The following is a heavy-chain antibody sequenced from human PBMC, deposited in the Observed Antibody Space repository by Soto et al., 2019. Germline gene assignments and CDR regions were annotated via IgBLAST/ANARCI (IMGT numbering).Heavy chain of an antibody. J-gene: IGHJ4*02. CDR2: ISDVHSS. V-gene: IGHV3-23*01. CDR1: GLNFRTFP. CDR3: AKSRDLGWSDSGHFDT. D-gene: IGHD3-3*01. Sequence: GGSLRLSCAASGLNFRTFPMTWVRQAPGKGLEWVSTISDVHSSYYADSVKGRFTVSRDNSKSTLFLQMNSLRAEDTAVYYCAKSRDLGWSDSGHFDTWGQGTQVTVSS.